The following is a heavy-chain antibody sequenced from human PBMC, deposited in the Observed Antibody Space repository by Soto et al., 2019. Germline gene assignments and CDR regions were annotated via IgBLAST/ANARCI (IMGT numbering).Heavy chain of an antibody. Sequence: QVQLVESGGGVVQPGRSLRLSCAASGFTFSSYGMHWVRQAPGKGLEWVAVISYDGRNKYYADSVKGRFTISRDNSKNTLYLQMNSLRAEDTAVYYCARVRNTILGVVIYYYYGMDVWCQETTVMVSS. CDR1: GFTFSSYG. CDR3: ARVRNTILGVVIYYYYGMDV. J-gene: IGHJ6*02. V-gene: IGHV3-30*03. CDR2: ISYDGRNK. D-gene: IGHD3-3*01.